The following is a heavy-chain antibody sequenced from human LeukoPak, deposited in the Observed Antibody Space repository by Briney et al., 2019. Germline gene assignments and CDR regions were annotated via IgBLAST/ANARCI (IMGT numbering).Heavy chain of an antibody. CDR2: IYSGGST. J-gene: IGHJ6*03. CDR1: GFTVSSNY. V-gene: IGHV3-53*01. CDR3: ARVQGYYYYMDV. Sequence: GGSLRLSCAASGFTVSSNYMSWVRQAPGKGLEWVSVIYSGGSTYYADSVKGRFTISRDNSKNTLYLQMNSLRVEDTAVYYCARVQGYYYYMDVWGKGTTVTISS.